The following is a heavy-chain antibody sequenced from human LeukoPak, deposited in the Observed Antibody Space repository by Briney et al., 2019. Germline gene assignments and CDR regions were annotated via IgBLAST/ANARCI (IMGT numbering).Heavy chain of an antibody. D-gene: IGHD4-11*01. CDR2: INPNRGGT. Sequence: ASVNVSFKASVYIFTFYYMHWVRQAPGQGREWMGWINPNRGGTNYAQKFQGRVTMTRDTSINTAYMEPNRLTSDDTALYYCARDVDHDDSTGKGLVDFWGQGTMVTVSS. J-gene: IGHJ3*01. V-gene: IGHV1-2*02. CDR3: ARDVDHDDSTGKGLVDF. CDR1: VYIFTFYY.